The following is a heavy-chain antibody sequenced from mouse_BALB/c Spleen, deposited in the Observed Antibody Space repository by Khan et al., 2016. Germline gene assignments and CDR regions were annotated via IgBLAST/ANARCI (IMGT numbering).Heavy chain of an antibody. D-gene: IGHD1-1*01. J-gene: IGHJ4*01. CDR1: GYSITSDYA. V-gene: IGHV3-2*02. CDR2: ISYSGST. Sequence: EVQLQESGPGLVKPSQSLSLTCTVTGYSITSDYAWNWIRQFPGNKLEWMGYISYSGSTSYNPSLKSRISSTRDTSNNQFFLQLNSVTSEDTATXYDARSDYGSKDAMDYWGQGTSVTVSS. CDR3: ARSDYGSKDAMDY.